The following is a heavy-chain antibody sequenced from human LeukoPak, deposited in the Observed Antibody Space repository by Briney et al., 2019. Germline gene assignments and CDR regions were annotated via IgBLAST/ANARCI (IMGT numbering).Heavy chain of an antibody. V-gene: IGHV1-69*04. CDR1: VGTSNNHA. CDR3: ATTNDGGGYQWGDFFDF. CDR2: IIPNLGTT. Sequence: ASVKVACKASVGTSNNHAISWLRQTPGQGLEWMGRIIPNLGTTNRAQNFQDRVTLTADKSTNTAYMELTSLTSDDTAVYYCATTNDGGGYQWGDFFDFWGQGTLVTVSS. D-gene: IGHD3-22*01. J-gene: IGHJ4*02.